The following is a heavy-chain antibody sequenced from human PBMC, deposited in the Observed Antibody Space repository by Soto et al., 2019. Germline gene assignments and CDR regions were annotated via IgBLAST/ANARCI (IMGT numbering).Heavy chain of an antibody. J-gene: IGHJ4*02. CDR1: GGSISSYY. CDR3: ARAGIVATIGDFDY. D-gene: IGHD5-12*01. CDR2: IYYSGST. V-gene: IGHV4-59*01. Sequence: PSETLSLTCTVSGGSISSYYWSWIRQPPGKGLEWIGYIYYSGSTNYNPSLKSRVTISVDTSKNQFSLKLSSVTAADTAVYCCARAGIVATIGDFDYWGQGTLVTVSS.